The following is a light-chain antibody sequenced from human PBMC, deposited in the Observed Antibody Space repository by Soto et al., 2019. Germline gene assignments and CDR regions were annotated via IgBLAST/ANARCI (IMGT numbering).Light chain of an antibody. V-gene: IGLV2-8*01. CDR2: EVS. Sequence: QSPLTQPPSASGAPGQSVTISCTGSSSDVGGYNYVSWYQQHPGKAPRLMIYEVSKRPSGVPDRLSGSKSGNTASLTVSGLQAEDEADYYCSSYGGSNTVVFGGGTKLTV. J-gene: IGLJ2*01. CDR3: SSYGGSNTVV. CDR1: SSDVGGYNY.